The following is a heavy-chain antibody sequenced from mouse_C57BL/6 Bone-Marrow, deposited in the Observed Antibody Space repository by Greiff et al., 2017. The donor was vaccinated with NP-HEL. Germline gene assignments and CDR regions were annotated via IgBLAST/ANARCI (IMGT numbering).Heavy chain of an antibody. CDR2: INSDGGST. V-gene: IGHV5-2*01. J-gene: IGHJ2*01. Sequence: EAQGVESGGGLVQPGESLKLSCESNEYEFPSHDMSWVRKTPEKRLELVAAINSDGGSTYYPDTMERRFIISRDNTKKTLYLQMSSLRSEDTALYYCARRYDYDVDFDYWGQGTTLTVSS. D-gene: IGHD2-4*01. CDR1: EYEFPSHD. CDR3: ARRYDYDVDFDY.